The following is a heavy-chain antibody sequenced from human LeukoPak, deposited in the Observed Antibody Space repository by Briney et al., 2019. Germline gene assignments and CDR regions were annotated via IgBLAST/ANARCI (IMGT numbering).Heavy chain of an antibody. CDR1: GGSISSGDYY. V-gene: IGHV4-61*02. J-gene: IGHJ5*02. CDR3: ARDHEGGNYGGNSNWFDP. D-gene: IGHD4-23*01. CDR2: VYVSGFT. Sequence: PSETLSLTCTVSGGSISSGDYYWSWIRQPAGTGLEWIGRVYVSGFTNYNPSLKSRVTISVDTSRNQFSLKLSSVTAADTAVYYCARDHEGGNYGGNSNWFDPWGQGTLVTVSS.